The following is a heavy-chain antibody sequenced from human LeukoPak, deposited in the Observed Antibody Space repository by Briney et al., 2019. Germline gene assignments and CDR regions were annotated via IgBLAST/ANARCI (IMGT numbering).Heavy chain of an antibody. V-gene: IGHV2-5*01. CDR1: GFSLSTSGVG. D-gene: IGHD2-21*01. J-gene: IGHJ4*02. CDR2: IYWNDDK. Sequence: SGPTLVNPTQTLTLTCTFSGFSLSTSGVGVGWIRQPPGKALEWLALIYWNDDKRYSPSLKSRLTITKATSKYHVFLTMTNMDPVDTATSYCAHSSIMWRADYWGQGTLVTVSS. CDR3: AHSSIMWRADY.